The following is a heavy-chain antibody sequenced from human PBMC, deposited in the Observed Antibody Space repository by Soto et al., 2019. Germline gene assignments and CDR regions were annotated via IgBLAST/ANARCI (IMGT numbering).Heavy chain of an antibody. Sequence: QVQLVESGGGVVQPGRSLSLSCAASGFTFSSYGMHWVRQAPGKRLEWVAVVSYDGSEKKYVDYVKGRFTSSRDNSKNTLYMQMASLREEDTAVYSCAIDKFRGIYNGMDVWGKGTTVTVSS. J-gene: IGHJ6*04. V-gene: IGHV3-30*03. CDR3: AIDKFRGIYNGMDV. D-gene: IGHD3-10*01. CDR2: VSYDGSEK. CDR1: GFTFSSYG.